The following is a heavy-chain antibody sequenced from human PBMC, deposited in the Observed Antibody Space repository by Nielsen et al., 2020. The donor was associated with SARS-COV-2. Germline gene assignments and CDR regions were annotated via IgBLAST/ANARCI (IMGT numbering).Heavy chain of an antibody. Sequence: GESLKISCAASGFSFAEYGMHWVRQAPGKGPEWVAVTSYDGGFKDYGNSVKGRFTISRDNSKNMLYLQMNRLRPEDTAVYYCAKVYLSGSYRPPREAFDVWGQGTMVTVSS. V-gene: IGHV3-30*18. CDR1: GFSFAEYG. CDR3: AKVYLSGSYRPPREAFDV. CDR2: TSYDGGFK. D-gene: IGHD1-26*01. J-gene: IGHJ3*01.